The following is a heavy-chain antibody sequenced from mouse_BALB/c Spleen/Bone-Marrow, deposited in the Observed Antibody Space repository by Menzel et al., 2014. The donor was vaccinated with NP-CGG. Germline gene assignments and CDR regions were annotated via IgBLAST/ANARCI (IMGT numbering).Heavy chain of an antibody. CDR1: GYTFTSYW. CDR3: ARSPDTYPSMDY. Sequence: QVQLQQSGAELVRPGASVKLSCKASGYTFTSYWMNWVKQRPEQGLEWIGRIDPYDSETHYNQNFRDKAILTVDKSSRIAFMQLSSLTSEDSAVYYCARSPDTYPSMDYWGQGTSATVSS. CDR2: IDPYDSET. J-gene: IGHJ4*01. V-gene: IGHV1-52*01.